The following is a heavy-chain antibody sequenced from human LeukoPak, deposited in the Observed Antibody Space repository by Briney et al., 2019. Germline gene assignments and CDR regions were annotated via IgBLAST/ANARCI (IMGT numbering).Heavy chain of an antibody. CDR1: GFTFSSYS. CDR2: ISSSSSYI. CDR3: ARESPGGYGY. V-gene: IGHV3-21*01. D-gene: IGHD3-10*01. Sequence: AGGSLRLSCAASGFTFSSYSMNWVRQAPGKGLEWVSSISSSSSYIYYADSVKGRFTISRDNAKNSLYLQMNSLRAEDTAVYYCARESPGGYGYWGQGTLVTVSS. J-gene: IGHJ4*02.